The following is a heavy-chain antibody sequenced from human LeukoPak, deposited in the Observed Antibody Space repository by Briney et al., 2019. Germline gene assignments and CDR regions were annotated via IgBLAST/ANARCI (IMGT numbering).Heavy chain of an antibody. Sequence: PGGSLRLSCAASGFTFSSYSMNWVRQAPGKGLEWVSSISSSSSYIYYADSVKGRFTISRDNAKNSLYLQMNSLRAEDTAVYYCARDDALTNAFDIWGQGTMVTVSS. D-gene: IGHD3-9*01. CDR3: ARDDALTNAFDI. CDR2: ISSSSSYI. CDR1: GFTFSSYS. J-gene: IGHJ3*02. V-gene: IGHV3-21*01.